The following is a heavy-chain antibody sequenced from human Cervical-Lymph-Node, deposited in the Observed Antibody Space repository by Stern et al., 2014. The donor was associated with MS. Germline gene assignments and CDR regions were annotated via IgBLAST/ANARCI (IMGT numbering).Heavy chain of an antibody. Sequence: EVQLLESGAEVKKPGESLTISCKGFGYSFNIYWIAWVRQRPGKGLEWMVIIYPDDSDTGYSPSFQGQVTFSVDKSISTAYLQGSSLKPSDTATYFCARRGMDVWGQGTSVTVSS. CDR2: IYPDDSDT. CDR3: ARRGMDV. J-gene: IGHJ6*02. CDR1: GYSFNIYW. V-gene: IGHV5-51*01.